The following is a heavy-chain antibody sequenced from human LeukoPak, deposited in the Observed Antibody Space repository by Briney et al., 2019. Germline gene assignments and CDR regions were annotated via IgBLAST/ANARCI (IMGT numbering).Heavy chain of an antibody. Sequence: GSSVKVSCKASGGTFSSYAISWVRQAPGQGLEWMGGIIPIFGTANYAQKLQGRVTITADKSTSTAYMELSSLRSEDTAVYYCAKDGSGSYYHHYYYMDVWGKGTTVTVSS. CDR2: IIPIFGTA. V-gene: IGHV1-69*06. J-gene: IGHJ6*03. D-gene: IGHD3-10*01. CDR3: AKDGSGSYYHHYYYMDV. CDR1: GGTFSSYA.